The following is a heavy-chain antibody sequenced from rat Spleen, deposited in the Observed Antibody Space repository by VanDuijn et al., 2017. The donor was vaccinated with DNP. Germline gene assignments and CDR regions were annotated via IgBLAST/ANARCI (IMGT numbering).Heavy chain of an antibody. V-gene: IGHV3-3*01. CDR2: INSEGST. CDR3: AKNSGYYFDY. J-gene: IGHJ2*01. D-gene: IGHD4-3*01. Sequence: EVQLQESGPGLLRPSQSLSLTCSVTGYSITSSSRWNWIREFPGNKLEWMGYINSEGSTYYNPSLKSRISITRDTSKNQFFLQVNSVTTEDTATYYCAKNSGYYFDYWGQGVMVTVSS. CDR1: GYSITSSSR.